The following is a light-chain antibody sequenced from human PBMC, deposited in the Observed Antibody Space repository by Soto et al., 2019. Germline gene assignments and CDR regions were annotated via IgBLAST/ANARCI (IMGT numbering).Light chain of an antibody. CDR1: SSDVGGYNY. CDR2: DVS. CDR3: SSYTSSSFLYV. V-gene: IGLV2-14*01. J-gene: IGLJ1*01. Sequence: QLVLTQPASVSGSPGQSITISCTGTSSDVGGYNYVSWYQQYPGKAPKLMIYDVSNRPSGVSNRFSGSKSGNTASLTISGLQAEDEADYYCSSYTSSSFLYVFGTGTKLTVL.